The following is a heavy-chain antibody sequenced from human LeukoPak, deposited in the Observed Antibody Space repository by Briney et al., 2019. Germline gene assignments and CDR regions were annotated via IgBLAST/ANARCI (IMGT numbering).Heavy chain of an antibody. CDR1: GFTFSGYW. V-gene: IGHV4-39*01. D-gene: IGHD6-13*01. J-gene: IGHJ4*02. CDR3: ARASSSWYYFDY. CDR2: IYYSGST. Sequence: GSLRLSCAASGFTFSGYWMSWIRQPPGKGLEWIGSIYYSGSTYYNPSLKSRVTISVDTSKNQFSLKLSSVTAADTAVYYCARASSSWYYFDYWGQGTLVTVSS.